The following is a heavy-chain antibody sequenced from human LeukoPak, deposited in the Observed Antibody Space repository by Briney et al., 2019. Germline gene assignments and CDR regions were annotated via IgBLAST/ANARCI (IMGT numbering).Heavy chain of an antibody. D-gene: IGHD3-3*01. CDR2: IIPIFGTA. J-gene: IGHJ5*02. Sequence: SVKVSCKASGGTFSSYAISWVRQAPGQGLEWMGGIIPIFGTANYAQEFQGRVTITADESTSTAYMELSSLRSEDTAVYYCARGGRFLNWFDPWGQGTLVTVSS. CDR3: ARGGRFLNWFDP. V-gene: IGHV1-69*13. CDR1: GGTFSSYA.